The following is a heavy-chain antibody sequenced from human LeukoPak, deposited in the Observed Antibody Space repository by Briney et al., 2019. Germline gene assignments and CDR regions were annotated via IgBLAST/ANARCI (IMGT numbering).Heavy chain of an antibody. Sequence: GGSLRLSCAASGFTFSNYDMGWVRQAPGEGLEWVSSISGSGGSTYYADSVNGRFTISRDNSKNTLYLQMNSLRAEDTAIYYCAKLAAIWTSAGYYFDYWGPGTLVTVSS. V-gene: IGHV3-23*01. CDR1: GFTFSNYD. CDR3: AKLAAIWTSAGYYFDY. D-gene: IGHD3/OR15-3a*01. CDR2: ISGSGGST. J-gene: IGHJ4*02.